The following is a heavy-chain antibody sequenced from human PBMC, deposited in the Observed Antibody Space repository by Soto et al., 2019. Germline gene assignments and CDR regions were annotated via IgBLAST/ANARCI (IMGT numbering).Heavy chain of an antibody. CDR2: ISAYNGNT. D-gene: IGHD2-8*01. CDR3: ARDRSMYYGMDV. CDR1: GYTFTRFG. V-gene: IGHV1-18*01. Sequence: QVQLVQSGGEVKKPGASVKVSCKATGYTFTRFGLSWVRQAPGQGLEWMGWISAYNGNTNYAQKLHGRVTTTPDTSTSTAYRELRSLTSDDTAVYYCARDRSMYYGMDVWGQGTTVTVSS. J-gene: IGHJ6*02.